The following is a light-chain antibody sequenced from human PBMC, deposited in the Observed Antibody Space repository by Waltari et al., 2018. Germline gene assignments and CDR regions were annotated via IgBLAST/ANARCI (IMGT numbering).Light chain of an antibody. CDR1: SSDFGGYNH. J-gene: IGLJ2*01. V-gene: IGLV2-14*01. CDR2: DVS. Sequence: QSALTQPASVSGSPGQSITISCTGTSSDFGGYNHVTWYQQHPGKAPKLMIYDVSKRPSGVSNRFSGSKSGNTASLTISGLQAEDEADYYCSSYTSSSTPGFGGGTKLTVL. CDR3: SSYTSSSTPG.